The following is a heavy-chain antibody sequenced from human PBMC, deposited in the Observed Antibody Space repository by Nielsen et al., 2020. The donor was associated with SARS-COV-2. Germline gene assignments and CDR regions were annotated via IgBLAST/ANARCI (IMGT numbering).Heavy chain of an antibody. J-gene: IGHJ4*02. CDR2: IDWDDDK. CDR1: GFSLSTSGMC. CDR3: ARISTVTGQTEY. D-gene: IGHD4-17*01. Sequence: SGPTLVKPTQTLTLTCTFSGFSLSTSGMCVSWIRQPPGKALEWLARIDWDDDKYYSTSLKTRLTISKDASKNQVVLTMTNMDPVDTATYYCARISTVTGQTEYWGQGTLVTVSS. V-gene: IGHV2-70*11.